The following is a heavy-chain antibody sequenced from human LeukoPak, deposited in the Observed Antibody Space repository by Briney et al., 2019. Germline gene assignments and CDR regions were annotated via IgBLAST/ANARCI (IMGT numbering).Heavy chain of an antibody. J-gene: IGHJ4*02. CDR2: ISGAGGST. D-gene: IGHD4/OR15-4a*01. V-gene: IGHV3-23*01. Sequence: GGSLRLSRAASGFTFSSFAISWVRQAPGKGLESVSLISGAGGSTYYADSVKGRFTISRDNSKNTLYLQMNSLRAEDTAVYYCAKGHTDYGTGFDLWGQGTLVTVSS. CDR1: GFTFSSFA. CDR3: AKGHTDYGTGFDL.